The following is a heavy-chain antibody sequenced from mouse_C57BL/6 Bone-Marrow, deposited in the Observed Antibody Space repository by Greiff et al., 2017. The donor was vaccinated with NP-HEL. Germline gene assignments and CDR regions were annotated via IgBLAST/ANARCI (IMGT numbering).Heavy chain of an antibody. CDR2: IDPENGDT. CDR1: GFNITDDY. V-gene: IGHV14-4*01. D-gene: IGHD2-2*01. CDR3: TRLYYGYDDPWLDY. J-gene: IGHJ4*01. Sequence: EVKLLESGAELVRPGASVKLSCTASGFNITDDYMHWVKQRPEQGLEWIGWIDPENGDTEYASKFQGKATITADTSSNTAYLQLSSLTSEDTAVYYCTRLYYGYDDPWLDYWGQGTSVTVSS.